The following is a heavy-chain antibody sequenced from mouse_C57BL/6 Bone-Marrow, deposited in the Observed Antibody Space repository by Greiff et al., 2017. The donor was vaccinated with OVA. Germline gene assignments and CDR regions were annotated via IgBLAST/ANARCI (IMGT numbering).Heavy chain of an antibody. Sequence: QVQLQQPGAELVRPGSSVKLSCKASGYTFTSYWMDWVKQRPGQVLEWIGNIYPSDSETHYNQKFKDKATLTVDKSSSTAYMQLSSLTSEDSAVYYCARSDYYGSSLLVAYWGQGTLVTVSA. J-gene: IGHJ3*01. CDR1: GYTFTSYW. CDR2: IYPSDSET. D-gene: IGHD1-1*01. V-gene: IGHV1-61*01. CDR3: ARSDYYGSSLLVAY.